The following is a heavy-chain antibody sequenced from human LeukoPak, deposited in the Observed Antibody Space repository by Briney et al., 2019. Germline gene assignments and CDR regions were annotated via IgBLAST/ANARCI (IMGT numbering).Heavy chain of an antibody. J-gene: IGHJ3*02. Sequence: SETLSLTCTVSGGSISSNNYYWGWIRQPPGKGLEWIGSIYYSGSTYYNPSLKSRVTISVDTSKNQFSLKLSSVTAADTAVYYCARLNDYYGSGSHDAFDIWGQGTMVTVSS. CDR3: ARLNDYYGSGSHDAFDI. CDR1: GGSISSNNYY. V-gene: IGHV4-39*07. D-gene: IGHD3-10*01. CDR2: IYYSGST.